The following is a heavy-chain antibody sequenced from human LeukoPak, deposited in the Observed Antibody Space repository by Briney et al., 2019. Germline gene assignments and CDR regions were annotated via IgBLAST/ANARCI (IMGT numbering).Heavy chain of an antibody. J-gene: IGHJ6*02. CDR3: AKAGMGATLYYGMDV. CDR2: ISGDGAGT. Sequence: GGSLRLSCAASGFTFSSYSMHWVRQAPGKGLEWVSLISGDGAGTYYADSVKGRFTISRDNSKNSLYLQMNSLRTEDTALYYCAKAGMGATLYYGMDVWGQGTTVTVSS. CDR1: GFTFSSYS. D-gene: IGHD1-26*01. V-gene: IGHV3-43*02.